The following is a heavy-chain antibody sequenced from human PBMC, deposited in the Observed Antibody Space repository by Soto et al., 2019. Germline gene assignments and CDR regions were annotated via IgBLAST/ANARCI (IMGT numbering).Heavy chain of an antibody. CDR2: IIPIFGTA. D-gene: IGHD2-21*02. CDR3: ARGGPYCGGDCYSGWVTYGMDV. CDR1: GGTFSSYA. Sequence: SVKVSCKASGGTFSSYAISWVRQAPGQGLEWMGGIIPIFGTANYAQKFQGRVTITADESTSTAYTELSSLRSEDTAVYYCARGGPYCGGDCYSGWVTYGMDVWGQGTTVTVSS. J-gene: IGHJ6*02. V-gene: IGHV1-69*13.